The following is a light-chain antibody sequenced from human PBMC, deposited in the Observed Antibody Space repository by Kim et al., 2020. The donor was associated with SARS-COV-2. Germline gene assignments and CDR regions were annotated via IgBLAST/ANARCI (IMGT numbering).Light chain of an antibody. CDR2: EVT. Sequence: QSALAQPPSASGSPGQSVTISCTGTSSDVGAYNYVTWYQQHPGKAPKLMIFEVTKRPSWVPDRFSGSKSGNTASLTISGLQAEDEADYYCCSHGGSNNFYVFGSGTKVTVL. CDR3: CSHGGSNNFYV. J-gene: IGLJ1*01. CDR1: SSDVGAYNY. V-gene: IGLV2-8*01.